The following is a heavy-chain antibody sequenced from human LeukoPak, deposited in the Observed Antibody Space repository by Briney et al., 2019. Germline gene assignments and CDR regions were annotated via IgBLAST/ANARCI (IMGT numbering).Heavy chain of an antibody. CDR3: ARAYYSLPTLTWFDP. D-gene: IGHD4-11*01. Sequence: SQTLSLTCAVSGGSISGGGYSWSWSRQPPGKGLECIGYIYHSGSTYYNPSLKSRVTISVDRSKNQFSLKLSSVTATDTAVYYCARAYYSLPTLTWFDPWGQGTLVTVSS. CDR1: GGSISGGGYS. J-gene: IGHJ5*02. CDR2: IYHSGST. V-gene: IGHV4-30-2*01.